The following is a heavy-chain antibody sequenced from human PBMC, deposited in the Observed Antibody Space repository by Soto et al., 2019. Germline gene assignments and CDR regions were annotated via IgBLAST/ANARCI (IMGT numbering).Heavy chain of an antibody. CDR2: ITPAFGTT. V-gene: IGHV1-69*01. D-gene: IGHD2-21*01. CDR1: GSTFSKRS. J-gene: IGHJ4*02. Sequence: QVHLVQSGAEVKKPGSSVKISCRASGSTFSKRSITWVRQAPGQGFEWMGGITPAFGTTNFARKFQGRLTITADETTTTAYLELRSRTSEDTAVYHCATWAGLVTYRGFIGTLDFWGQGTLVTVSS. CDR3: ATWAGLVTYRGFIGTLDF.